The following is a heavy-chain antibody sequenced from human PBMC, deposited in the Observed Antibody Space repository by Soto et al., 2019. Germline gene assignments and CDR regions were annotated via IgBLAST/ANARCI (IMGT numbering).Heavy chain of an antibody. Sequence: VGSRRLSCAASGFTFSNYAIHWARQAPGRGLEWVALISHDGSNKHYADSVKGRFTISRDNLRNTVYLQMNSLRPDDTAVFYCAREADPVGANDAFDIWGQGRMVTVSS. CDR2: ISHDGSNK. J-gene: IGHJ3*02. CDR3: AREADPVGANDAFDI. D-gene: IGHD1-26*01. CDR1: GFTFSNYA. V-gene: IGHV3-30-3*01.